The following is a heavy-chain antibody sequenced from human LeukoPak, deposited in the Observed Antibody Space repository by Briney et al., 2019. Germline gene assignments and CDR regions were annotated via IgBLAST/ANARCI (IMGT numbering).Heavy chain of an antibody. CDR1: GYTFTGHF. V-gene: IGHV1-46*01. Sequence: ASVKVSCKASGYTFTGHFIHWVRQAPGQGLEWMGIINPDNGITSYAQRLQGRVTMTSDTSTSTHYMDLSSLRSDDTAVYFCARAPDTSGYFAQPNFDYWGQGTLVTVSS. J-gene: IGHJ4*02. CDR2: INPDNGIT. D-gene: IGHD3-22*01. CDR3: ARAPDTSGYFAQPNFDY.